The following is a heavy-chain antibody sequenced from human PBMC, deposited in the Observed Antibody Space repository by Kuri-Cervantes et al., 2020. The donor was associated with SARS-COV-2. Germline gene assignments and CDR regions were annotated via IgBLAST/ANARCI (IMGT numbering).Heavy chain of an antibody. D-gene: IGHD2-2*01. CDR1: GYTFTSYD. Sequence: ASVKVSCKASGYTFTSYDINWVRQATGQGLEWMGWMNPNSGNTGYAQKFQGRVTMTRNTSISTAYMELSSLRSEDTAVYYCAREVVDPYNWFDPWGQGTLVTVSS. V-gene: IGHV1-8*02. CDR2: MNPNSGNT. CDR3: AREVVDPYNWFDP. J-gene: IGHJ5*02.